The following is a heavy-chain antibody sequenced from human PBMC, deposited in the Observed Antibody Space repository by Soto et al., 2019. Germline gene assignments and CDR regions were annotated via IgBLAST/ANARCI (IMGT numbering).Heavy chain of an antibody. J-gene: IGHJ4*02. CDR2: IYYSVST. CDR3: ARDQALATTVWGY. D-gene: IGHD7-27*01. CDR1: GDSIGSGGNY. Sequence: SETLSLTCSVSGDSIGSGGNYWNWIRQHPEKGLEWIGYIYYSVSTHYNPSLRSRLRISLDTSKNQFFLRLTSVTAADTARYYCARDQALATTVWGYWGQGIQVTVSS. V-gene: IGHV4-31*03.